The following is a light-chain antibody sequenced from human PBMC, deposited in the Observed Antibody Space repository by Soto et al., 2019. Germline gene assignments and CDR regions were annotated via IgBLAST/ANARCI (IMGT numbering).Light chain of an antibody. CDR2: LNNDGSH. V-gene: IGLV4-69*01. J-gene: IGLJ3*02. Sequence: QLVLTQSPSASASLGASVKLTCTLSSGHSSYAIAWHQQQPEKGPRYLMKLNNDGSHSKGDGIPDRFSGSSSGAERYLTIYSLQSEDEADYYCQTWGTGINWVFGGGTQLTVL. CDR1: SGHSSYA. CDR3: QTWGTGINWV.